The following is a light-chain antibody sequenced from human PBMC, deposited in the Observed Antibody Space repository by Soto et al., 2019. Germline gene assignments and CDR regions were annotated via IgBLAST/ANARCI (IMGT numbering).Light chain of an antibody. J-gene: IGLJ2*01. CDR2: YET. CDR1: NIGGKN. Sequence: SYELTQPPSVSVAPGKTARIPCGGNNIGGKNVHWYQQKPGQAPVLVIYYETDRPAGIPERFSGSNSGNTATLTISRVEAGDEADYYCQVWDRSSDHVVFGGGTKLTVL. V-gene: IGLV3-21*04. CDR3: QVWDRSSDHVV.